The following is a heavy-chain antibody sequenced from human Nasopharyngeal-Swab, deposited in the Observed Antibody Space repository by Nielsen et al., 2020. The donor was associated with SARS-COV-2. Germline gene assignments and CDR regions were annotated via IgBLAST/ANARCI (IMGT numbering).Heavy chain of an antibody. Sequence: SETLSLTCTVSGGSISSSSYYWGWIRQPPGKGLEWIGYIYYSGSTNYNPSLKSRVTISVDTSKNQFSLKLSSVTAADTAVYYCARGEGYCSGGSCYDYWGQGTLVTVSS. CDR1: GGSISSSSYY. D-gene: IGHD2-15*01. J-gene: IGHJ4*02. CDR3: ARGEGYCSGGSCYDY. CDR2: IYYSGST. V-gene: IGHV4-61*05.